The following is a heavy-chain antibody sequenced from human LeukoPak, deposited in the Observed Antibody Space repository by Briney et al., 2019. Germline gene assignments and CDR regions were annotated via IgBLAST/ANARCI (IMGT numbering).Heavy chain of an antibody. J-gene: IGHJ4*02. D-gene: IGHD7-27*01. V-gene: IGHV5-51*01. CDR1: GSTFTTSW. CDR3: ARLAENWESFDY. CDR2: IYPGDSDT. Sequence: GASLRISCQGFGSTFTTSWIGWVRQLPAKGLEWLGIIYPGDSDTRYSPSFQGQVTISADKSISTAYLQWSSLKASDTAMYYCARLAENWESFDYWGQGTLVTVSS.